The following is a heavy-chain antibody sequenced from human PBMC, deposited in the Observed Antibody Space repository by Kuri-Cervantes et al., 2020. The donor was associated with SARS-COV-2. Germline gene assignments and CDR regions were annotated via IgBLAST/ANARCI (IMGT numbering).Heavy chain of an antibody. CDR3: ASIPGGSAAYYYGMDV. CDR1: GGSFSGYY. J-gene: IGHJ6*02. V-gene: IGHV4-34*01. Sequence: SETLSLTCAVYGGSFSGYYWSWIRQPPGKGLEWIGEINHSGSTNYNPSLKSRVTVSVDTSKNQFSLKLSSVTAADTAVYYCASIPGGSAAYYYGMDVWGQGTTVTVSS. D-gene: IGHD2-15*01. CDR2: INHSGST.